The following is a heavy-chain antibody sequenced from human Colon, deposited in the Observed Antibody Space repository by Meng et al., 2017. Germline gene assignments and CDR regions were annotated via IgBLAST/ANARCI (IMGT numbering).Heavy chain of an antibody. D-gene: IGHD2-8*02. V-gene: IGHV4-4*02. CDR1: GGSITNSNW. J-gene: IGHJ4*02. CDR2: TYGSVNT. CDR3: AKNGAYCLEY. Sequence: QVQLQESGPGLVKPSGTLSLTCAVSGGSITNSNWWSWVRQPPGKGLEWIGQTYGSVNTAYNPSLKSRATISVDKSKNQLSLTLSSVTAADTAVYYCAKNGAYCLEYWDQGILVTVSS.